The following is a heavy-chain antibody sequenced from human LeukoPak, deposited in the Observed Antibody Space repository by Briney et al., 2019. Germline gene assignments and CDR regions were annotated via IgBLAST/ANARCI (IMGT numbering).Heavy chain of an antibody. D-gene: IGHD6-19*01. Sequence: PGRSLRLSCAASGFSFSSYSMHWVRQAPGKGLEWVAVISYDGSNKYYADSVKGRFTISRDNSKNTLYLQMNSLRAEDTAVYYCARGEVGSSGGYYFDYWGQGTLVTVSS. J-gene: IGHJ4*02. CDR3: ARGEVGSSGGYYFDY. V-gene: IGHV3-30-3*01. CDR1: GFSFSSYS. CDR2: ISYDGSNK.